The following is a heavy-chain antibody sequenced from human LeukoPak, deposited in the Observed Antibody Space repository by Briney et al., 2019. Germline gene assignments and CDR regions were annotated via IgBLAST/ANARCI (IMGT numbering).Heavy chain of an antibody. CDR2: IRYDGSNK. V-gene: IGHV3-30*02. D-gene: IGHD6-6*01. CDR1: GFTFSSYG. J-gene: IGHJ5*02. CDR3: LTLSGVWTGRPVP. Sequence: RSGGSLRLSCAASGFTFSSYGMHWVRQAPGKGLEWVAFIRYDGSNKYYADSVKGRFTISRDNSKNTLYLQMNSLRAEDTAVYYCLTLSGVWTGRPVPWGQGTLVTVSS.